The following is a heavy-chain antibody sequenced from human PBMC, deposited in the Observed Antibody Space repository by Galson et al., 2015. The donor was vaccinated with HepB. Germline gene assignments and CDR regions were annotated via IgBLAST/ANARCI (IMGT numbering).Heavy chain of an antibody. CDR2: INPNSSGT. D-gene: IGHD3-10*01. Sequence: SVKVSCKASGYPFTGYYMHWLRQAPGQGLEWMGRINPNSSGTDYAQNFQGRVTMTRDTSMKTAYLELSSLRFDDTAVYYCATATAGGGFGMDVWGQGTTVTVS. V-gene: IGHV1-2*06. CDR1: GYPFTGYY. CDR3: ATATAGGGFGMDV. J-gene: IGHJ6*02.